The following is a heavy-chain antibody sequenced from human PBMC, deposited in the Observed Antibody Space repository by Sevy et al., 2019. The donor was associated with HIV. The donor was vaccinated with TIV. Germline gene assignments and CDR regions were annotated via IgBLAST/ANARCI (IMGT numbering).Heavy chain of an antibody. J-gene: IGHJ4*02. CDR2: ISAYNGNT. Sequence: ASVKVSCKASGYTFTSYGISWVRQVPGQGLEWMGWISAYNGNTNYAQKLQGRVTMTTDTSTSTAYMERRSLRSDDTAVYYCAREYSYYYGSGSHGFDYWGQGTLVTVSS. CDR3: AREYSYYYGSGSHGFDY. D-gene: IGHD3-10*01. CDR1: GYTFTSYG. V-gene: IGHV1-18*01.